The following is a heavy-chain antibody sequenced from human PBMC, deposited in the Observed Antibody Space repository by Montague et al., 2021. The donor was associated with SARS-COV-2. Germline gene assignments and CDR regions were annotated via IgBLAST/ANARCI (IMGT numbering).Heavy chain of an antibody. J-gene: IGHJ5*02. D-gene: IGHD2/OR15-2a*01. V-gene: IGHV4-4*07. Sequence: WIGRLYAHGNFDYNPSLHSRVSMSMDTSKQEFSMRLISVTAADTAVYYCSRAAYYFGPGRENHGAFDRWGQGILVNVFS. CDR3: SRAAYYFGPGRENHGAFDR. CDR2: LYAHGNF.